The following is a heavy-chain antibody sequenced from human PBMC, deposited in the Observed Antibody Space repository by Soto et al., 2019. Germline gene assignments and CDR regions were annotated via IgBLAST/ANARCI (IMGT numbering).Heavy chain of an antibody. CDR3: GGGWDCSGGSCYSYFDL. CDR1: GFTFSSYW. D-gene: IGHD2-15*01. J-gene: IGHJ2*01. V-gene: IGHV3-7*01. Sequence: EVQLVESGGGLVQPGGSLRLSCAASGFTFSSYWMSWVRQAPGKGLEWVANIKQDGSEKYYADSVKGRFTISRDNAKNSLYLKRNGLRAGDTAVYYCGGGWDCSGGSCYSYFDLWGRGTLVTVSS. CDR2: IKQDGSEK.